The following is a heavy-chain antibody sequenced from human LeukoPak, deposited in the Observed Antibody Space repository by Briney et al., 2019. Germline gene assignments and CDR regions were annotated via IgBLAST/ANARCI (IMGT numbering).Heavy chain of an antibody. CDR3: ARGGHGAADQ. CDR1: GFTFSDYY. J-gene: IGHJ5*02. D-gene: IGHD1-26*01. Sequence: SGGSLRLSCAASGFTFSDYYMSWSRQAPGKGLEWLSYISPSTTHTSYADSVKGRFTISRDNAKNLLYLQMNSLRAGDTAVYYCARGGHGAADQWGQGTLVTVSS. V-gene: IGHV3-11*05. CDR2: ISPSTTHT.